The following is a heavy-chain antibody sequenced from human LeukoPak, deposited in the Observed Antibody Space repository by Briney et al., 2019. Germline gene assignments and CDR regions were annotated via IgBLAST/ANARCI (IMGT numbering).Heavy chain of an antibody. Sequence: GESLKISCKGSGYSFTSYCIGWVRQMPGKCLEWMGIIYPGDSDTRYSPSFQGQVTISADKSISTAYLQWSSLKASDTAMYYCARPLIAAATNDAFDIWGQGTMVTVSS. CDR3: ARPLIAAATNDAFDI. CDR1: GYSFTSYC. V-gene: IGHV5-51*01. D-gene: IGHD6-13*01. J-gene: IGHJ3*02. CDR2: IYPGDSDT.